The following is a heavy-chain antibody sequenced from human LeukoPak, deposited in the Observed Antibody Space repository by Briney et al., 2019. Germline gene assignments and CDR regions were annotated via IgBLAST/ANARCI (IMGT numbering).Heavy chain of an antibody. CDR1: GASISSYY. Sequence: SETLSLSCTVSGASISSYYWNWIRQSPAKGLEWIGYIHVSGGTSYDPSLKSRVTISIDTSKNQFSLKLSSVTAADTAVYYCAKGTSTVVTPNYYYYYSMDVWDKGTTVTVSS. D-gene: IGHD4-23*01. CDR2: IHVSGGT. CDR3: AKGTSTVVTPNYYYYYSMDV. V-gene: IGHV4-4*09. J-gene: IGHJ6*03.